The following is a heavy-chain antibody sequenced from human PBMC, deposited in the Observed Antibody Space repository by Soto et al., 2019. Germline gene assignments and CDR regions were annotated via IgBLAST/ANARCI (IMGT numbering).Heavy chain of an antibody. V-gene: IGHV3-23*01. CDR3: ARRGVGTYYYYMDV. CDR1: GFAFSNYV. Sequence: GGSLRLSCAASGFAFSNYVMSWVRQAPGQGLEWVSAITAGGTSTYFADSVKGRCTISRDDSKNTVFLQMNSLRAEDTAIYYCARRGVGTYYYYMDVWGKGTTVTVSS. D-gene: IGHD1-26*01. J-gene: IGHJ6*03. CDR2: ITAGGTST.